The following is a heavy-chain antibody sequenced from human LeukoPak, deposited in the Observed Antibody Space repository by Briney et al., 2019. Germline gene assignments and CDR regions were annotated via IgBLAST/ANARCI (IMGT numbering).Heavy chain of an antibody. D-gene: IGHD5-18*01. CDR2: IYPGDSET. Sequence: GESLKISCKGFGYSFSSNWIGWVRQVPGKGLEWVGIIYPGDSETRYSPSFQGQVTISADKSISTAYLQWSSLKASDTAMYYCARIVDTAMTLDYWGQGTLVTVSS. CDR3: ARIVDTAMTLDY. J-gene: IGHJ4*02. V-gene: IGHV5-51*01. CDR1: GYSFSSNW.